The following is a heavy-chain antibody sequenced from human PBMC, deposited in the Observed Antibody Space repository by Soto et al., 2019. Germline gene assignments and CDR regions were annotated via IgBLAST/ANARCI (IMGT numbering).Heavy chain of an antibody. Sequence: QVPLVESGGGVVQPGRSLRLSCAASGFTFSNYGMHWVRQAPGKGLEWVAVISYDGNKQYYADSMKGRFTISRDDSKNAVYVHMNSLRPEDTAVYACAKGYGCLAGTDVWGQETTVTVSS. D-gene: IGHD4-17*01. V-gene: IGHV3-30*18. CDR3: AKGYGCLAGTDV. J-gene: IGHJ6*02. CDR1: GFTFSNYG. CDR2: ISYDGNKQ.